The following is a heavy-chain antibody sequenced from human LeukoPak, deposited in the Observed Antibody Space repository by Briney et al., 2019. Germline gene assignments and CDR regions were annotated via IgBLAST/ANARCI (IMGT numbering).Heavy chain of an antibody. CDR3: ARDRPYTGGWRGFDY. CDR1: GGTFSRYA. Sequence: SVKVSCKASGGTFSRYAISWVRQAPGQGLEWMGGIIPMFGIANYAQKFQGRVTITADESTSTAYMELSSLRSEDTAVSYCARDRPYTGGWRGFDYWGQGTLVTVS. J-gene: IGHJ4*02. D-gene: IGHD6-19*01. CDR2: IIPMFGIA. V-gene: IGHV1-69*13.